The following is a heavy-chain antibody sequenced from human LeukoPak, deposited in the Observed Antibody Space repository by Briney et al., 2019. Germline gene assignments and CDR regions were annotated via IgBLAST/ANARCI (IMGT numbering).Heavy chain of an antibody. CDR2: FDPEDGET. V-gene: IGHV1-24*01. D-gene: IGHD3-3*01. Sequence: GASVKVSCKVSGYTLTELSMHWVRQAPGKGLEWMGGFDPEDGETIYAQKFQGRVTMTEDTSTDTAYMELSSLRSEDTAVYYCATALPRGYDFWNALSRVAFDIWGQGTMVTVSS. CDR1: GYTLTELS. J-gene: IGHJ3*02. CDR3: ATALPRGYDFWNALSRVAFDI.